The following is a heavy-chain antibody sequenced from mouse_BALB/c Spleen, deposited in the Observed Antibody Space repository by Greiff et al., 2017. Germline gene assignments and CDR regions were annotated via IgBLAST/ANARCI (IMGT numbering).Heavy chain of an antibody. Sequence: LKQPGSELVRPGASVKLSCKASGYTFTSYWMHWVKQRPGQGLEWIGNIYPGSGSTNYDEKFKSKATLTVDTSSSTAYMQLSSLTSEDSAVYYCTMLYYGKTLDYWGQGTTLTVSS. D-gene: IGHD2-1*01. CDR1: GYTFTSYW. J-gene: IGHJ2*01. CDR3: TMLYYGKTLDY. CDR2: IYPGSGST. V-gene: IGHV1S22*01.